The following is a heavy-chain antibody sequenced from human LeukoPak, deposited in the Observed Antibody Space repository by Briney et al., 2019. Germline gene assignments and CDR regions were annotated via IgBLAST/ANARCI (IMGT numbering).Heavy chain of an antibody. D-gene: IGHD6-19*01. CDR3: ARRGRGSSGWFGGIDY. V-gene: IGHV1-2*02. J-gene: IGHJ4*02. CDR1: GYTFTGYY. Sequence: ASVKVSCKASGYTFTGYYMHWVRQAPGQGLEWMGWINPNSGGTNYAQKFQGRVTMTRDTSTSTVYMELSSLRSEDTAVYYCARRGRGSSGWFGGIDYWGQGTLVTVSS. CDR2: INPNSGGT.